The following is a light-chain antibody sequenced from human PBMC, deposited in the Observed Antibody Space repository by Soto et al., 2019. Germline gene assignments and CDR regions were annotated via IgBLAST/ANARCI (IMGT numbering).Light chain of an antibody. Sequence: QSALTQPPSASGSPGQSVTISCTGTSSDVGGYNYVSWYQQHPGKAPKLMIYEVSKRPSGVPDRFSGYKSGNTASLTVSGLQAEDDADYYCSSYAGSNNYVFGTGTKLTVL. CDR2: EVS. V-gene: IGLV2-8*01. J-gene: IGLJ1*01. CDR3: SSYAGSNNYV. CDR1: SSDVGGYNY.